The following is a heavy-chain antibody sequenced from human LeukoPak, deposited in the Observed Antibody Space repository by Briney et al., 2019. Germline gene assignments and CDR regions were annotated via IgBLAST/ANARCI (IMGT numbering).Heavy chain of an antibody. V-gene: IGHV4-4*07. CDR2: ISSSGSA. Sequence: PSETLSLTCTVSGGSISGSYWSWLRQPAGKGLEWIGRISSSGSANYTPSLKSRVTMSIDTSKNQFSLKLSTVTAADTAVYYCAKGPSGSYGFDYWGPGTQVTVSS. D-gene: IGHD6-19*01. J-gene: IGHJ4*02. CDR3: AKGPSGSYGFDY. CDR1: GGSISGSY.